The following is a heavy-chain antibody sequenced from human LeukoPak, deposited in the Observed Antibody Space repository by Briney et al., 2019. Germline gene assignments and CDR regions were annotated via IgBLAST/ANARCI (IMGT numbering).Heavy chain of an antibody. Sequence: ASVKVSCKASGYTFTGYYMHWVRQAPGQGLEWMGVIDPGGGSTNYARKFQGRVTMTSDTSTSTVYMELSSLRSEDTAVYYCARGFCSGGSCYSYDYWGQGTLVTVSS. V-gene: IGHV1-46*01. CDR3: ARGFCSGGSCYSYDY. D-gene: IGHD2-15*01. J-gene: IGHJ4*02. CDR2: IDPGGGST. CDR1: GYTFTGYY.